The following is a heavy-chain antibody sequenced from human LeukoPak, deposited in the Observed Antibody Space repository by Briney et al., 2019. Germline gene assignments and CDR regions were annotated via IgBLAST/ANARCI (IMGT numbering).Heavy chain of an antibody. Sequence: PGGSLRLSCAASGFTFSDYYMNWLRQAPGRGLEWVSYISNTGSAKYYADSVKGRSTISRGNAKNSVYLEMNSLRAEDTAVYYCASDSSGYFGPWGQGTLVTVSS. CDR3: ASDSSGYFGP. CDR1: GFTFSDYY. V-gene: IGHV3-11*01. J-gene: IGHJ5*02. CDR2: ISNTGSAK. D-gene: IGHD3-22*01.